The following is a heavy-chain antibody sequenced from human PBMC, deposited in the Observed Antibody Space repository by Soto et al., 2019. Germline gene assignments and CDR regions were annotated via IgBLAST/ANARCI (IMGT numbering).Heavy chain of an antibody. D-gene: IGHD1-1*01. Sequence: GGSLRLSCSASGFTFTAYSLSWVRQAPGKGLEWVSAISTTGGSTYYADSVKGRFTISRDNSQNTLSLQMNSLRAEDTAVYYCARPDGATYNFRYWGQGTLVTVSS. V-gene: IGHV3-23*01. CDR1: GFTFTAYS. CDR2: ISTTGGST. J-gene: IGHJ4*02. CDR3: ARPDGATYNFRY.